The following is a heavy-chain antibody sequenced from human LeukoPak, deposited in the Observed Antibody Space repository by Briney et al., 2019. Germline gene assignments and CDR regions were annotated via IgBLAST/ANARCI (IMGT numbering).Heavy chain of an antibody. J-gene: IGHJ4*02. V-gene: IGHV1-2*06. D-gene: IGHD3-22*01. CDR1: GYTFTGYY. Sequence: ASMKVSCKASGYTFTGYYMHWVRQAPGQGLEWMGRINPNSGGTNYAQKFQGRVTMTRDTSISTAYMELSRLRSDDTALYYCARAAYYYDGSGYYLGDWGQGTLVTVSS. CDR3: ARAAYYYDGSGYYLGD. CDR2: INPNSGGT.